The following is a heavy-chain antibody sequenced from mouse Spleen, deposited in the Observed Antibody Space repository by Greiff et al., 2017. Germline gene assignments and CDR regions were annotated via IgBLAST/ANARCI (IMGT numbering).Heavy chain of an antibody. V-gene: IGHV5-17*01. CDR1: GLTFSDYG. CDR2: ISRGSSNT. J-gene: IGHJ2*02. D-gene: IGHD1-1*02. CDR3: SGGTTVVPYYFAF. Sequence: EVKVVESGGGLVKPGGSQRLSCAASGLTFSDYGMHWVRQAPEKGLEWIAYISRGSSNTYYADTVKGRFTISRDNAKNTLFLQMTSLRSEDTAMYYCSGGTTVVPYYFAFWGQGTSLTVSS.